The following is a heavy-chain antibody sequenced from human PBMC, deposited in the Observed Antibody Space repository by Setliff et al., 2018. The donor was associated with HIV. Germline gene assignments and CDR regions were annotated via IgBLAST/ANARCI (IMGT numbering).Heavy chain of an antibody. CDR2: MNINTGNP. D-gene: IGHD2-2*01. J-gene: IGHJ3*02. CDR3: ARGNVVAPAAMPGDI. CDR1: GYSFSNYA. Sequence: ASVKVSCKASGYSFSNYAMNWVRQAPGQGLEWMGWMNINTGNPTYAQGFTGRFVFPLDTSVSTAYLQISSLKAEDTAVYYCARGNVVAPAAMPGDIWGQGTVVTVSS. V-gene: IGHV7-4-1*02.